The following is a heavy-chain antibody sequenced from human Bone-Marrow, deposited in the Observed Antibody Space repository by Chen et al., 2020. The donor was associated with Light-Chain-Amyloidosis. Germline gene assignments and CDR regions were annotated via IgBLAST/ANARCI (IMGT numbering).Heavy chain of an antibody. Sequence: EVQLVESGGGLVQPGGSLRLSCAASGFTFSSYSMNWVCQAPGKGLEWVSYISSSSSTIYYADSVKGRFTISRDNAKNSLYLQMNSLRDEDTAVYYCARGLEGRNYYDSSGYSFDYWGQGTLVTVSS. D-gene: IGHD3-22*01. J-gene: IGHJ4*02. CDR3: ARGLEGRNYYDSSGYSFDY. V-gene: IGHV3-48*02. CDR2: ISSSSSTI. CDR1: GFTFSSYS.